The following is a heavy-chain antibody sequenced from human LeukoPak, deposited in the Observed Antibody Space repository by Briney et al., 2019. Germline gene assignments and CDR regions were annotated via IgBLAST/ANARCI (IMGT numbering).Heavy chain of an antibody. V-gene: IGHV1-2*02. CDR1: GYTFTDHY. D-gene: IGHD3-16*01. J-gene: IGHJ4*02. CDR2: INPTSGGT. Sequence: APVKVSCKASGYTFTDHYIHWVRQAPGQGLEWMGWINPTSGGTNYAQKFQGRVTMTRDTSISTAYMELSRLRSDDTAVYYYAKEGGGIDYWGQGALVTVSS. CDR3: AKEGGGIDY.